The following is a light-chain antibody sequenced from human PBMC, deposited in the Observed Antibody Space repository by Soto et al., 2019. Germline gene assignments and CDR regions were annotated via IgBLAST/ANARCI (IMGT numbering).Light chain of an antibody. V-gene: IGKV1-39*01. CDR2: AAS. Sequence: DIQMTQSPSSLSASVGDRVTITCRASQSISSYLNWYQQKPGKAPKLLIYAASSLQSGVPSRVSGSGSGTDFTLTISSLQPEEFATYYCQHSYSTPFTFGQGTRLEI. CDR3: QHSYSTPFT. CDR1: QSISSY. J-gene: IGKJ5*01.